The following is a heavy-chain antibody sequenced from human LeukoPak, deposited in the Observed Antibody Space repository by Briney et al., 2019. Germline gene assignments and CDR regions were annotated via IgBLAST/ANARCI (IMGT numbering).Heavy chain of an antibody. Sequence: ASVTVSCKASDYTFTSYGISWVRQAPGQGLEWMGWISAYNGNTNYAQKLQGRVTMTTDTSTSTAYMELRSLRSDDTAVYYCARGPHTSSWYKHAFDIWAQGTMVTVSS. J-gene: IGHJ3*02. CDR2: ISAYNGNT. V-gene: IGHV1-18*01. CDR1: DYTFTSYG. CDR3: ARGPHTSSWYKHAFDI. D-gene: IGHD6-13*01.